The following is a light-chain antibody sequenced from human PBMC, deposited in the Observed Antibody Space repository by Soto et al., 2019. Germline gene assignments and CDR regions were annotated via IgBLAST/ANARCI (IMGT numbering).Light chain of an antibody. Sequence: QSVLTQPPSASATPGQRVAISCSGSRSKIESNTVNWYQQLQGAAPKLLLFSNNHRHSGVPDRFSGSKSGTSDSLAISGLQSEDEADYFCEAWDASLNGWMFGGGTKVTVL. CDR2: SNN. CDR1: RSKIESNT. V-gene: IGLV1-44*01. J-gene: IGLJ3*02. CDR3: EAWDASLNGWM.